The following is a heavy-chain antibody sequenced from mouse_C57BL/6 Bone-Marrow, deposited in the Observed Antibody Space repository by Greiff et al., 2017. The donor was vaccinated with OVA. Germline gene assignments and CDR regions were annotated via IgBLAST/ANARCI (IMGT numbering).Heavy chain of an antibody. V-gene: IGHV14-2*01. CDR1: GFNIKDYY. CDR2: IDPEDGET. J-gene: IGHJ4*01. CDR3: APYDGYKRAMDY. D-gene: IGHD2-3*01. Sequence: VQLQQSGAELVKPGASVKLSCTASGFNIKDYYMHWVKQRTEQGLEWIGRIDPEDGETKYAPKFPGKATITADTSSNTAYLQLSSLTSEDTAVYYCAPYDGYKRAMDYWGQGTSVTVSS.